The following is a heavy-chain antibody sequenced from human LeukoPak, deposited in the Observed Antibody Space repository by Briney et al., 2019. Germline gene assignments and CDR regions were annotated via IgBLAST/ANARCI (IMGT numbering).Heavy chain of an antibody. V-gene: IGHV3-23*01. CDR3: AKEKQRNFDY. CDR2: ISGSGDST. CDR1: GFTFSNYA. Sequence: GGSLRLSCAASGFTFSNYAMSWVRQAPGKGLEWVSGISGSGDSTYYGDSVKGRFTISRDSSKNTLYLQMNSLRAEDTAVYYCAKEKQRNFDYWGQGTLVTVSS. J-gene: IGHJ4*02.